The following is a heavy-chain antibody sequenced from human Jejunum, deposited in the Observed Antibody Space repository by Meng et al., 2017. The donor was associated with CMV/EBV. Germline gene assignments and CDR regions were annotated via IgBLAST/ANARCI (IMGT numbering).Heavy chain of an antibody. J-gene: IGHJ4*02. V-gene: IGHV4-4*07. Sequence: GQLQQSGPGLVKPSETLSLTCTVSGGSISNHYWSWIRQSAGKGLEWIGRFYSSDTYNYHPSLNSRLTMSLDTSKNQFSLNLSSVTAADTAIYYCARGPGASTREGFDYWGLGTLVTGSS. D-gene: IGHD1-26*01. CDR2: FYSSDTY. CDR1: GGSISNHY. CDR3: ARGPGASTREGFDY.